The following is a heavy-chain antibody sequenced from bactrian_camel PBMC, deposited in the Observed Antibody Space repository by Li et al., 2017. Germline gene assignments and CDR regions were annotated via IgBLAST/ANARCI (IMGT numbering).Heavy chain of an antibody. Sequence: QVQLVESGGGSVQAGGSLRLSCVASGVTYNIYCMAWFRQTPGKKREGVAAVDTDGRTTYEDSAQGRFTISRDNAKNTLYLQMNSLKPEDTAVYYCVSLVGRPLVHQGTQVTVS. D-gene: IGHD2*01. V-gene: IGHV3S53*01. CDR1: GVTYNIYC. J-gene: IGHJ4*01. CDR2: VDTDGRT.